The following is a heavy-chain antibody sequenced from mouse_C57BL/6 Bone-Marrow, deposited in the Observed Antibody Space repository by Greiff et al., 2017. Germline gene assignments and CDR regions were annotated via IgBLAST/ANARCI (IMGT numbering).Heavy chain of an antibody. Sequence: EVQGVESGGGLVQPKGSLKLSCAASGFTFNTYAMHWVRQAPGKGLEWVARIRSKSSNYATYYADSVKDRFTISRDASKSMLSLQMNNLKTEETAMYYCVRGRYGSREYWYFDVWGTGTPVTVSS. CDR3: VRGRYGSREYWYFDV. J-gene: IGHJ1*03. CDR1: GFTFNTYA. V-gene: IGHV10-3*01. D-gene: IGHD1-1*01. CDR2: IRSKSSNYAT.